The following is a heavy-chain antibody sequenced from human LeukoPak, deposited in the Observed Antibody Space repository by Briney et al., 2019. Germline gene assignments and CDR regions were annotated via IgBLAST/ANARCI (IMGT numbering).Heavy chain of an antibody. D-gene: IGHD5-12*01. V-gene: IGHV3-48*02. Sequence: PGGSLRLSCAVSGFSVSRFSMNWVRQAPGKGLEWVSHITWSGDIFYSDSVKGRFTISRDSAKSSLYLQMNSLRDEDTAAYYCARDPGNSGYGMDVWGQGTTVLVSS. J-gene: IGHJ6*02. CDR2: ITWSGDI. CDR1: GFSVSRFS. CDR3: ARDPGNSGYGMDV.